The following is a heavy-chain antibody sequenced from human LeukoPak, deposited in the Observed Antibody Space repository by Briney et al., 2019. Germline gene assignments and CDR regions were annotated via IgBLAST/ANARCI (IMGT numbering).Heavy chain of an antibody. J-gene: IGHJ4*02. CDR3: ARRGSSAYFDY. CDR2: IYPGGSDT. CDR1: GYSFTSYW. D-gene: IGHD2-2*01. V-gene: IGHV5-51*01. Sequence: GESLKISCKGSGYSFTSYWIGWVRQMPGKGLEWMGIIYPGGSDTKYSPSFQGQVTISVDKSISTAYLQWSSLKASDTAIYYCARRGSSAYFDYWGQGTLVTVSS.